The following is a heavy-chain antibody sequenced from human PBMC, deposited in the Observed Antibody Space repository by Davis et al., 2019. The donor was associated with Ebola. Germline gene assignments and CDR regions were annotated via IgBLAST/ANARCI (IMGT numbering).Heavy chain of an antibody. D-gene: IGHD3-22*01. V-gene: IGHV4-39*07. Sequence: SETLSLTCTVSGGSISSSRYYWGWIRQPPGKGLEWIGSIYYSGSTYYNPSLKSRVTISVDTSKNQFSLKLSSVTAADTAVYYCARSLYYYDSSGYYRYWGQGTLVTVSS. CDR2: IYYSGST. CDR3: ARSLYYYDSSGYYRY. J-gene: IGHJ4*02. CDR1: GGSISSSRYY.